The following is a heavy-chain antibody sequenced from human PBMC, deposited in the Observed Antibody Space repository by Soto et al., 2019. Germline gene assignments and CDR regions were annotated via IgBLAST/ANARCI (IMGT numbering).Heavy chain of an antibody. CDR3: ARELYGSGSYPIDY. CDR1: GGTFSSYA. D-gene: IGHD3-10*01. J-gene: IGHJ4*02. V-gene: IGHV1-69*13. CDR2: IIPIFGTA. Sequence: ASVKVSCKASGGTFSSYAISWVRQAPGQGLEWMGGIIPIFGTANYAQKFQGRVTITADEATSTAYMELSSLRSEDTAVYYCARELYGSGSYPIDYWGQGTLVTVSS.